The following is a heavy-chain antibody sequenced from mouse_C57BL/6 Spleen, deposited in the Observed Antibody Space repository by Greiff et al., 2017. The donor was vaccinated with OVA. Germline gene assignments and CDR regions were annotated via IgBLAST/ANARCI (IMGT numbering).Heavy chain of an antibody. CDR2: IYPGSGST. CDR1: GYTFTSYW. CDR3: AREVTTVVADYYAMDY. D-gene: IGHD1-1*01. V-gene: IGHV1-55*01. J-gene: IGHJ4*01. Sequence: VQLQQPGAELVKPGASVKMSCKASGYTFTSYWITWVKQRPGQGLEWIGDIYPGSGSTNYNEKFKSKATLTVDTSSSTAYMQLSSLTSEDSAVYYCAREVTTVVADYYAMDYWGQGTSVTVSS.